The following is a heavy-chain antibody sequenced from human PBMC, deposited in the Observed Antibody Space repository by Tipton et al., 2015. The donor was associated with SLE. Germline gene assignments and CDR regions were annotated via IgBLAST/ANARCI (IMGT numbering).Heavy chain of an antibody. Sequence: GLVKPSETLSLTCGVYGGSFSGYYCSWIRQPPGKGLEWIGEIDHSGSTNYNPSLKSRVTISVDTSKNQFSLKLSSVTAADTAVYYCARGRIAVAGNHFDYWGQGTLVTVSS. J-gene: IGHJ4*02. V-gene: IGHV4-34*01. CDR1: GGSFSGYY. D-gene: IGHD6-19*01. CDR3: ARGRIAVAGNHFDY. CDR2: IDHSGST.